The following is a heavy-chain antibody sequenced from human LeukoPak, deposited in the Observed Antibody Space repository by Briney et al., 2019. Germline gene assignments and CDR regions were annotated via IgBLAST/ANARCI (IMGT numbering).Heavy chain of an antibody. Sequence: ASVKVSCKASGYTFTSYGISWVRQAPGQGLEWMGWISAYNGNTNYAQKLQGRVTMTTDTSTSTAYMELRSLRSEDTAVYYCARVLSMGVPAAINWFDPWGQGTLVTVSS. CDR2: ISAYNGNT. D-gene: IGHD2-2*02. V-gene: IGHV1-18*01. CDR3: ARVLSMGVPAAINWFDP. J-gene: IGHJ5*02. CDR1: GYTFTSYG.